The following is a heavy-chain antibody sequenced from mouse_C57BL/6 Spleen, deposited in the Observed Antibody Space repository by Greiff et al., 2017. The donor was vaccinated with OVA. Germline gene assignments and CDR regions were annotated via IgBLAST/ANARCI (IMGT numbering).Heavy chain of an antibody. CDR1: GYAFSSYW. CDR3: ARGDYVDYYAMDY. Sequence: QVQLQQSGAELVKPGASVKISCKASGYAFSSYWMNWVKQRPGKGLEWIGQIYPGDGDTNYNGKFKGKATLTADKSSSTAYMQLSSLTSEDSAVYFCARGDYVDYYAMDYWGQGTSVTVSS. CDR2: IYPGDGDT. V-gene: IGHV1-80*01. J-gene: IGHJ4*01. D-gene: IGHD2-4*01.